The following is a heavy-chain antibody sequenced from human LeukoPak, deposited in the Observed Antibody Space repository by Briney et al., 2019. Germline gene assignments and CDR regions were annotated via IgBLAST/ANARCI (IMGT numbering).Heavy chain of an antibody. J-gene: IGHJ4*02. Sequence: PGGSLRLSCAASGFTFSSYAMSWVRQAPGKGLEWVSAISGSGGSTYYAGSVKGRFTISRDNSKNTLYLQMNSLRAEDTAVYYCANDYDFWSGYFDYWGQGTLVTVSS. D-gene: IGHD3-3*01. CDR2: ISGSGGST. CDR1: GFTFSSYA. V-gene: IGHV3-23*01. CDR3: ANDYDFWSGYFDY.